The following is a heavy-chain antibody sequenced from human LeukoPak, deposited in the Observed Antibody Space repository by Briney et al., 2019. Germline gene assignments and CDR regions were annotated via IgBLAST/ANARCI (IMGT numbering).Heavy chain of an antibody. Sequence: GGSLRLSCAASGFTFSTYGMNWVRQAPGKGLEWVAVIWYDGSNKYYADSVKGRFTISRDNSKDTLYLQMNSLRAEDTAMYYCASQMVAASSYWGQGTLVTVSS. CDR1: GFTFSTYG. CDR2: IWYDGSNK. D-gene: IGHD2-15*01. CDR3: ASQMVAASSY. V-gene: IGHV3-33*01. J-gene: IGHJ4*02.